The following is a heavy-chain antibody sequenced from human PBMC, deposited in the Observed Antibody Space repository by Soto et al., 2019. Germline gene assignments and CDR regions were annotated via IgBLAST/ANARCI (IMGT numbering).Heavy chain of an antibody. CDR1: GFTFSDYF. D-gene: IGHD2-2*01. J-gene: IGHJ5*02. CDR2: ISGSSDNI. V-gene: IGHV3-11*06. CDR3: VRDSARIVVVPRVDGDNWLDP. Sequence: QVQLVESGGGVVKPAGSLRLSCVASGFTFSDYFMSWIRQAPGKGLEWVSFISGSSDNIKYADSVKGRFTISRDNGKNSLYLQMNSLRAEDTAIYYCVRDSARIVVVPRVDGDNWLDPWGQGTLVTVSS.